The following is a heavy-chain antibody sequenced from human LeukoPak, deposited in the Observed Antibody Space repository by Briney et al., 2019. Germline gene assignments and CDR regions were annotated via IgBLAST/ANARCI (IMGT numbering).Heavy chain of an antibody. J-gene: IGHJ5*02. V-gene: IGHV4-39*01. CDR1: GGSISTSLYY. CDR3: ARLYGDYA. D-gene: IGHD4-17*01. Sequence: PSETLSLTYTVSGGSISTSLYYWVWIRQSPGKGLEWIASVYYGGSIYYNPSLKSRATMAVDMSKNQFSLKLRSVTAADTAVYYCARLYGDYAWGQGTLVTVS. CDR2: VYYGGSI.